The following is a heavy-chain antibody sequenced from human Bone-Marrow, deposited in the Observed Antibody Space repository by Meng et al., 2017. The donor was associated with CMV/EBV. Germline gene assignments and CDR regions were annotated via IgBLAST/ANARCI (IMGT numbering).Heavy chain of an antibody. D-gene: IGHD2-15*01. CDR2: MNPNSGDT. CDR3: ARGLGFRYSHYYFDY. V-gene: IGHV1-8*03. J-gene: IGHJ4*02. CDR1: GYSFTSYD. Sequence: ASVKVACKDSGYSFTSYDISWVRQATGQGLEWLGWMNPNSGDTDYAQRFQGRVTITTNTSISTFYLELSSLRSDDTAVYYCARGLGFRYSHYYFDYWGQGSRVTVSS.